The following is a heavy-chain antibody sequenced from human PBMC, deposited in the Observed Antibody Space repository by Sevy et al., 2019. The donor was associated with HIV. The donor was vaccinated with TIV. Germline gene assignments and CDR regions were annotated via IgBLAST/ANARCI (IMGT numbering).Heavy chain of an antibody. CDR2: IHHRGDS. CDR1: GDSIRSSVHF. Sequence: PSETLSLTCTVSGDSIRSSVHFWAWIRQPPGKGLQWLGSIHHRGDSYYNPSLRSRVTISVDTSKNQVSLNLNSMTAADTAVYFCARHCLHYFDNTGYGEAFDIWGQGSLVTVSS. D-gene: IGHD3-22*01. J-gene: IGHJ3*02. V-gene: IGHV4-39*01. CDR3: ARHCLHYFDNTGYGEAFDI.